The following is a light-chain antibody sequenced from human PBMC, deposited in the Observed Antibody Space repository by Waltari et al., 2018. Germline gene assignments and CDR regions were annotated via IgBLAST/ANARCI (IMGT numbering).Light chain of an antibody. V-gene: IGLV1-40*01. Sequence: QSVLTQPPSVSGAPGQRVTISCTGNSSNIGAGFGVHWYQQLPGKVPKLLIYGDNNRPTGVPDRFPGSKSYTSAFLAITGLQAEDEADYHCQSYDSSLTGSRVFGGGTRVTVL. J-gene: IGLJ3*02. CDR3: QSYDSSLTGSRV. CDR2: GDN. CDR1: SSNIGAGFG.